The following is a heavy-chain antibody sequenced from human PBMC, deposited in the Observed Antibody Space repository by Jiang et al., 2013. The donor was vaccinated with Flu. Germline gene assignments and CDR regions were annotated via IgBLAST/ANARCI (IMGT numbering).Heavy chain of an antibody. CDR1: GGSITNNNYY. Sequence: GPGLVKPSETLSLTCTVSGGSITNNNYYWGWIRQPPGKGLEWVGSVSYSGSTYPSPSLKSRVTMSLDTSRNQFSLKLSSVAAADTAVYYCASRSLVSQSFDYWGQGTLVTVSS. CDR2: VSYSGST. D-gene: IGHD3-9*01. CDR3: ASRSLVSQSFDY. V-gene: IGHV4-39*01. J-gene: IGHJ4*02.